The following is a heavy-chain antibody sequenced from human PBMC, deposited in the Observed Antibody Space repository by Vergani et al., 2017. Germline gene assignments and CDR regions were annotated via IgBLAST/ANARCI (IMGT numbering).Heavy chain of an antibody. CDR3: ARDAALSTAYTWFDP. CDR2: INPSGSST. Sequence: QVQLVQSGAEVKKPGASVKVSCKASGYTFTSYYMHWVRQAPGQWLEWMGIINPSGSSTSYAQKIQGRVTMTRDTSKSTVYMEMSSLRSEDTAVYYCARDAALSTAYTWFDPWGQGTLVTVSS. D-gene: IGHD5/OR15-5a*01. CDR1: GYTFTSYY. V-gene: IGHV1-46*03. J-gene: IGHJ5*02.